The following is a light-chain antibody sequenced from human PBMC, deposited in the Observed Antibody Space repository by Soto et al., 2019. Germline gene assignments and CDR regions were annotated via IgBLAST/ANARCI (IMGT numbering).Light chain of an antibody. CDR1: QSVSSY. V-gene: IGKV3-11*01. Sequence: EIVLSQSPATLSLSPGERATLSCRASQSVSSYLAWYQQKPGQAPRLLIYDASNRATGIPARFSGSGSGTDFTLTISSLEPEDFAVYYCQQYNNWPPGTFGQGTKVDI. CDR3: QQYNNWPPGT. J-gene: IGKJ1*01. CDR2: DAS.